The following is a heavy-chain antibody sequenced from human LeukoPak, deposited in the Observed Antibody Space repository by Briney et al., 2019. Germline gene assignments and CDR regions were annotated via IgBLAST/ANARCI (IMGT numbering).Heavy chain of an antibody. CDR1: GGSFSGYY. CDR3: AGRWGYDSSGYYAPSCTT. Sequence: SETLSLTCAVYGGSFSGYYWSWIRQPPGKGLEWIGSIYYSGSTYYNPSLKSRVTISVDTSKNQFSLKLSSVTAADTAVYYCAGRWGYDSSGYYAPSCTTWGQGTLVTVSS. D-gene: IGHD3-22*01. CDR2: IYYSGST. V-gene: IGHV4-34*01. J-gene: IGHJ5*02.